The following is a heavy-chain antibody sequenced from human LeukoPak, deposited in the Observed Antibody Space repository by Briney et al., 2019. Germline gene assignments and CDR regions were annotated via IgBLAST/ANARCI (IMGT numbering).Heavy chain of an antibody. Sequence: SETLSLTCTVSGGSISSYYWSWIRQPPGKGLEGIGYIYYSGSTNYNPSLKSRVTISVDTSKNQFSLKLSSVTAADTAVYYCARFRSGSNYYYYGMDVWGQGTTVTVSS. CDR3: ARFRSGSNYYYYGMDV. J-gene: IGHJ6*02. V-gene: IGHV4-59*01. D-gene: IGHD3-10*01. CDR2: IYYSGST. CDR1: GGSISSYY.